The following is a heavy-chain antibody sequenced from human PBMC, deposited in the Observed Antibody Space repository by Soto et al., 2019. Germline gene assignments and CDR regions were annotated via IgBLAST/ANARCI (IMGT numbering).Heavy chain of an antibody. Sequence: ASVKVSCKASGYTFTSYGISWVRQAPGQGLEWMGWISAYNGNTNYAQKLQGRVTMTTDTSTSTAYTELSSLRSEDTAVYYCARGPVVVLMVYAIHYYYMDVWGKGTTVTVSS. CDR2: ISAYNGNT. V-gene: IGHV1-18*01. CDR1: GYTFTSYG. J-gene: IGHJ6*03. D-gene: IGHD2-8*01. CDR3: ARGPVVVLMVYAIHYYYMDV.